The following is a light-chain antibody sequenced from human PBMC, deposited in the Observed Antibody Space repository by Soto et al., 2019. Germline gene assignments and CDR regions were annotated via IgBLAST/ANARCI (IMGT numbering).Light chain of an antibody. V-gene: IGKV3-11*01. CDR3: QQRSNWPSSLT. Sequence: EIVLTQSPATLSLSPGERATLSCRASQSVSSYLAWYQQKPGQAPRLLIYDASNRATGIPARFSGSGSGKEFTLTISGLEPEDFAVYYSQQRSNWPSSLTFGGGTKVEIK. CDR2: DAS. CDR1: QSVSSY. J-gene: IGKJ4*01.